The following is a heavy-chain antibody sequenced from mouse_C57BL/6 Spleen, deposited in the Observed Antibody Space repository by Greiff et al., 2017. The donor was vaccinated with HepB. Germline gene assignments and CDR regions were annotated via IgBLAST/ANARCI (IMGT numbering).Heavy chain of an antibody. CDR3: ASLGFYYYAPDYFDY. CDR1: GFTFSSYT. D-gene: IGHD1-1*01. V-gene: IGHV5-9*01. CDR2: ISGGGGNP. J-gene: IGHJ2*01. Sequence: EVQGVESGGGLVKPGGSLKLSCAASGFTFSSYTMSWVRQTPEKRLEWVATISGGGGNPYYPDSVKGRFTISRDNAKNTLYLQMSSLRSEDTALYYCASLGFYYYAPDYFDYWGQGTTLTVSS.